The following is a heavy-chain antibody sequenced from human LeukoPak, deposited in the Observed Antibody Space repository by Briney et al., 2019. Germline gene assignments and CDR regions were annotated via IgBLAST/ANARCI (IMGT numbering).Heavy chain of an antibody. CDR1: GFTVSSNH. CDR3: ARAGDAYYFDY. D-gene: IGHD1-26*01. Sequence: GGSLRLSCGASGFTVSSNHMNWVRQAPGKGLEWVSVIYSGGSTFYADSVKGRFTVSRDNSKNTLLLQMNSLRAEDTAVYYCARAGDAYYFDYWGQGTLVTVSS. CDR2: IYSGGST. V-gene: IGHV3-53*01. J-gene: IGHJ4*02.